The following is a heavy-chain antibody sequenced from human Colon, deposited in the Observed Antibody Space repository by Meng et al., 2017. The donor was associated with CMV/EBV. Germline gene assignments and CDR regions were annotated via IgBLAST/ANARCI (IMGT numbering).Heavy chain of an antibody. V-gene: IGHV1-2*02. CDR3: ASHSSYVWGSHH. CDR1: GYSFTGYY. Sequence: GQRVQSGAEVRMPGASGEVSCNASGYSFTGYYIHWVRQAPGQGLEWMGWMDPTTGRTDYAQKFQGTVTMTRDTSISTAYLELSRLTSDDTAVYYCASHSSYVWGSHHWGQGTLVTVSS. D-gene: IGHD3-16*01. CDR2: MDPTTGRT. J-gene: IGHJ1*01.